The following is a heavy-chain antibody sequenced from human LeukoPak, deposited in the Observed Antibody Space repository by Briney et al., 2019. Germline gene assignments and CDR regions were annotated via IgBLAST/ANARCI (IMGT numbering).Heavy chain of an antibody. Sequence: PSETLSLTCTVSGGSISSSNYYWGWIRQPPGKGLECIGSIYYSGSTYYNPSPKSRVTISVDTSKNQFSLKLSSVTAADTAVYYCARHGLPPWTAVVVMWSLGWSLGFSPIDYWGQGTLVTVSS. CDR2: IYYSGST. CDR3: ARHGLPPWTAVVVMWSLGWSLGFSPIDY. CDR1: GGSISSSNYY. J-gene: IGHJ4*02. V-gene: IGHV4-39*01. D-gene: IGHD3-22*01.